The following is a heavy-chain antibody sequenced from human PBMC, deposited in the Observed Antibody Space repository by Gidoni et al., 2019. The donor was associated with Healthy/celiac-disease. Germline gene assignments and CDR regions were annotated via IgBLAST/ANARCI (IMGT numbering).Heavy chain of an antibody. J-gene: IGHJ4*02. D-gene: IGHD4-4*01. CDR1: GFTFSSYA. CDR2: ISGSGGST. CDR3: AKDRYSNYEIFDY. V-gene: IGHV3-23*01. Sequence: EVQLLESGGGLVQPGGSLRISCAASGFTFSSYAMSWVRQAPGKGLEWVSSISGSGGSTYYADSVKGRFTISRDNSKNTLYLQMNSLRAEDTAVYYCAKDRYSNYEIFDYWGQGTLVTVSS.